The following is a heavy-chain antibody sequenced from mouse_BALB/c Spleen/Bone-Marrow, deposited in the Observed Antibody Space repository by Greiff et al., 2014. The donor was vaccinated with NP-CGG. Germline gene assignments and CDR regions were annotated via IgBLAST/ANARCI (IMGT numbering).Heavy chain of an antibody. CDR2: ISCYNGVA. Sequence: LVQTGASVKISCKASGYSFTGYYMNWVKQSHGKSLEWVGYISCYNGVASYNQKFKDKATFTVDTSSSTAYMQFNSQTSEDSAGYYCARSQFWVIDVWGAGTTVTVSS. D-gene: IGHD4-1*01. CDR3: ARSQFWVIDV. CDR1: GYSFTGYY. V-gene: IGHV1S34*01. J-gene: IGHJ1*01.